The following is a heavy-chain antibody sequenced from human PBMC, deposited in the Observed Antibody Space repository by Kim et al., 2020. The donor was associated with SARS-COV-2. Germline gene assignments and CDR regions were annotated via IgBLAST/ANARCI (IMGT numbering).Heavy chain of an antibody. V-gene: IGHV3-73*01. CDR2: IRSKPNSYAT. CDR1: GFTFSGSA. J-gene: IGHJ3*02. Sequence: GGSLRLSCAASGFTFSGSAMHWVRQASGKGLEWVGRIRSKPNSYATADAAPVKGRFTISRDDSKNTAYLQMNNLKTEDTAVYYCTRVPGTTLAFCDAFDIRGQGTMVTVSS. CDR3: TRVPGTTLAFCDAFDI. D-gene: IGHD1-1*01.